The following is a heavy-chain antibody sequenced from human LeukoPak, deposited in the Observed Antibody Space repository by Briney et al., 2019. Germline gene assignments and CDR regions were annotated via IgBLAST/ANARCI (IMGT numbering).Heavy chain of an antibody. V-gene: IGHV3-74*01. D-gene: IGHD4-11*01. J-gene: IGHJ5*02. CDR1: GFTFSSYW. Sequence: GGSLRLSCAASGFTFSSYWMHWVRQAPGKGLVWVSRINTDGSSTSYADSVKGRFTISRDNAKNTLYLQMNSLRAEDTAVYYCARDVTVGWFDPWGQGTLVTVSS. CDR2: INTDGSST. CDR3: ARDVTVGWFDP.